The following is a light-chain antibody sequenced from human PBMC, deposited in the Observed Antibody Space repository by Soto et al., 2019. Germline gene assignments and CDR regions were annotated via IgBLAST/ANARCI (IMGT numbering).Light chain of an antibody. CDR3: SSYAGRNNLV. Sequence: QSALTQPPPASGSPGQSVTIAFTASSSDVGGYKDVSWYQQHPGKAPTLMIYEVSKRPLCVRDRFTGSKSGNTASLTVSGLQDEDEAGYYCSSYAGRNNLVVVGGTKLTV. V-gene: IGLV2-8*01. CDR2: EVS. CDR1: SSDVGGYKD. J-gene: IGLJ2*01.